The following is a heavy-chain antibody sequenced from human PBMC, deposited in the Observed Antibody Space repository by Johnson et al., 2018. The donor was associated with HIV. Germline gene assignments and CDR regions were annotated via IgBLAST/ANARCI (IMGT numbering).Heavy chain of an antibody. CDR1: GFTFNKFA. J-gene: IGHJ3*01. D-gene: IGHD3-22*01. CDR3: ARTRKYTSGPPCAFDF. Sequence: QVQLVESGGGVVQPGRSLTLSCAASGFTFNKFAMHWVRQAPGKGLEWLAFISFDGSNKYYADSVKGRFTISRENAKNSLYLQMNSLRAEDTAVYYCARTRKYTSGPPCAFDFWGQGTMVTVSS. CDR2: ISFDGSNK. V-gene: IGHV3-30*14.